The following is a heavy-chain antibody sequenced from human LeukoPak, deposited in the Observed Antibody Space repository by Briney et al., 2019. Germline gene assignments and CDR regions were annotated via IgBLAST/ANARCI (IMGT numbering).Heavy chain of an antibody. V-gene: IGHV3-23*01. D-gene: IGHD6-19*01. J-gene: IGHJ4*02. CDR2: ISDSGDSI. CDR1: GFTFSNHW. Sequence: GGSLRLSCAASGFTFSNHWMTWVRRAPGKGLEWVSGISDSGDSIYYADSVKGRFTISRDNSKTTLYLQTNSLRAEDTAVYCCTRRSGIAVAEAFDYWGQGTLVTVSS. CDR3: TRRSGIAVAEAFDY.